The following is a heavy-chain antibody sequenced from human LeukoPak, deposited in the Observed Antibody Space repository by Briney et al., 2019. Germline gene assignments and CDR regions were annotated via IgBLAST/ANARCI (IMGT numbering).Heavy chain of an antibody. Sequence: GGSPRLSCAASGFTFSSYAMSWVRQAPGKGLEWVSAISGSGGSTYYADSVKGRFTISRDNSKNTLYLQMNSLRAEDTAVYYCAKAGYGYNSYYYYYYMDVWGKGTTVTVSS. V-gene: IGHV3-23*01. D-gene: IGHD5-24*01. CDR3: AKAGYGYNSYYYYYYMDV. CDR2: ISGSGGST. CDR1: GFTFSSYA. J-gene: IGHJ6*03.